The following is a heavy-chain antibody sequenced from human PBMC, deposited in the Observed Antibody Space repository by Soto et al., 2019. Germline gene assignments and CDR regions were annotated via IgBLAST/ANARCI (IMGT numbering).Heavy chain of an antibody. CDR2: ISAYNGNT. CDR3: SRGPGGPDGPGDY. J-gene: IGHJ4*02. V-gene: IGHV1-18*01. Sequence: GASVEVSCKASGYTFAICGSMWVRQAPGQGLEWMGWISAYNGNTNYSQKFQGRVTITRDTSASTAYMELSSLRSEDTAVYYCSRGPGGPDGPGDYWGQGTPVTVSS. CDR1: GYTFAICG. D-gene: IGHD2-15*01.